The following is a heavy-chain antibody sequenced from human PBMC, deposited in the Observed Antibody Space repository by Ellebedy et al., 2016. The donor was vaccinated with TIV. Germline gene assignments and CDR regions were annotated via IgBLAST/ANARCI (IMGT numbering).Heavy chain of an antibody. CDR2: IGTAGDT. CDR3: ARAPDHSQWLVDYYYYYGMDV. CDR1: GFTFSSYD. D-gene: IGHD6-19*01. V-gene: IGHV3-13*04. J-gene: IGHJ6*02. Sequence: GGSLRLXCAASGFTFSSYDMHWVRQATGKGLEWVSAIGTAGDTYYPGSVKGRFTISRENAKNSLYLQMNSLRAGDTAVYYCARAPDHSQWLVDYYYYYGMDVWGQGTTVTVSS.